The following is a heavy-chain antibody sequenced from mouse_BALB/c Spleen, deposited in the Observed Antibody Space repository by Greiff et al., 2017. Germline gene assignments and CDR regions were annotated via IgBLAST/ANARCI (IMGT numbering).Heavy chain of an antibody. V-gene: IGHV5-4*02. J-gene: IGHJ3*01. Sequence: EVHLVESGGGLVKPGGSLKLSCAASGFTFSDYYMYWVRQTPEKRLEWVATISDGGSYTYYPDSVKGRFTISRDNAKNNLYLQMSSLKSEDTAMYYCARDELGLRLAWFAYWGQGTLVTVSA. D-gene: IGHD3-1*01. CDR2: ISDGGSYT. CDR1: GFTFSDYY. CDR3: ARDELGLRLAWFAY.